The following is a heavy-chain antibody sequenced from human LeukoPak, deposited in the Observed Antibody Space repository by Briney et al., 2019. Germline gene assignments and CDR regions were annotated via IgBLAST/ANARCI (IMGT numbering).Heavy chain of an antibody. V-gene: IGHV4-59*01. CDR1: GGSITTYY. D-gene: IGHD3-10*01. CDR3: ARDRVRGYYYGMDV. CDR2: FCYSGSA. J-gene: IGHJ6*02. Sequence: SETLSLTCTVSGGSITTYYWNWIRQPPGKGLEWIGYFCYSGSANYNPSLQSRVSISVDTSKNQFSLRLTSVTAADTAVYYCARDRVRGYYYGMDVWGQGTTVTVSS.